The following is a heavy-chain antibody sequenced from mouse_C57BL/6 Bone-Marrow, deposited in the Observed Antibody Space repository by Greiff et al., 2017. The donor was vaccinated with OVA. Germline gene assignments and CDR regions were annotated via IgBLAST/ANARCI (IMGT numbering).Heavy chain of an antibody. J-gene: IGHJ3*01. CDR3: VSGYYGCWFAY. D-gene: IGHD1-1*01. CDR2: INPSSGYT. CDR1: GYTFTSYW. Sequence: QVQLKESGAELAKPGASVKLSCKASGYTFTSYWMHWVKQRPGQGLEWIGYINPSSGYTKSNQKFKDKATLTADKSSSTAYMQLSSLTYEDSAVYYCVSGYYGCWFAYWGQGSLVTVSA. V-gene: IGHV1-7*01.